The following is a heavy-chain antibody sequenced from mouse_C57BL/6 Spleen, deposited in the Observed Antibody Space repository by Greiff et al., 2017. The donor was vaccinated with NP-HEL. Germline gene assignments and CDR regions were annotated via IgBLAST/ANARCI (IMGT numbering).Heavy chain of an antibody. D-gene: IGHD2-3*01. Sequence: QVQLQQSGAELAKPGASVKLSCKASGYTFTSYWMHWVKQRPGQGLEWIGYINPSSGYTKYNQKFKDKATSTADKSSSTAYMQLSSLTYEDSAVYYCARFDDGYYYAMDYWGQGTSVTVSS. V-gene: IGHV1-7*01. CDR3: ARFDDGYYYAMDY. CDR1: GYTFTSYW. J-gene: IGHJ4*01. CDR2: INPSSGYT.